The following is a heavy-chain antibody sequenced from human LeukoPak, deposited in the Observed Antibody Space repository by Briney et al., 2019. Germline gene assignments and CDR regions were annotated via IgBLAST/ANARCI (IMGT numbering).Heavy chain of an antibody. D-gene: IGHD3-10*01. J-gene: IGHJ4*02. V-gene: IGHV4-59*12. Sequence: SETLSLTCTVSGGSISDYYWSWIRQPPGKGLEWIGYIYYSGSTNYNPSLRSRVTISVDTSKNQFSLKLSSVTAADTAVYYCARGRTVRGPYFDYWGQGTLVTVSS. CDR2: IYYSGST. CDR3: ARGRTVRGPYFDY. CDR1: GGSISDYY.